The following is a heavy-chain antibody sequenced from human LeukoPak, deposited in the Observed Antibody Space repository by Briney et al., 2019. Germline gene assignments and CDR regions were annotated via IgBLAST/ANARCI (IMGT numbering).Heavy chain of an antibody. CDR1: GYSISSGYY. CDR2: IYHSGST. J-gene: IGHJ3*02. D-gene: IGHD3-22*01. Sequence: KPSETLSLTCAVSGYSISSGYYWGWIRQPPGKGLEWIGSIYHSGSTYYNQSLKSRVTISVDTSKNQFSLKLSSVTAADTAVYYCARQGSGYYYSAFDIRGQGTMVTVSS. V-gene: IGHV4-38-2*01. CDR3: ARQGSGYYYSAFDI.